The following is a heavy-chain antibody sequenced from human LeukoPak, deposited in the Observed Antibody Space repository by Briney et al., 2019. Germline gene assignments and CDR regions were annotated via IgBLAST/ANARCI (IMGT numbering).Heavy chain of an antibody. V-gene: IGHV1-2*02. Sequence: GASVKVSCKASGYTFTGYYMHWVRQAPGQGLEWMGWINPNSGGTNYAQKFQGRVTMTRDTSISTAYMELSRLRSDDTAVYYCARDVGMVRGVIRVSDSWFDPWGQGTLVTVSS. D-gene: IGHD3-10*01. J-gene: IGHJ5*02. CDR1: GYTFTGYY. CDR2: INPNSGGT. CDR3: ARDVGMVRGVIRVSDSWFDP.